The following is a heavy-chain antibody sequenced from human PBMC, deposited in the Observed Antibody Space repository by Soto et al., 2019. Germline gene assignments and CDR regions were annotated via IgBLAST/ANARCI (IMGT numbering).Heavy chain of an antibody. J-gene: IGHJ4*02. CDR3: ASVHPREYQLLG. CDR2: ISAYNGNT. CDR1: GYTFTSYG. D-gene: IGHD2-2*01. Sequence: ASGKVSCKASGYTFTSYGISWVRQAPGQGLEWMGWISAYNGNTNYAQKLQGRVTMTTDTSTSTAYMELRSLRSDDTAVYYCASVHPREYQLLGGGKGTLVTVPS. V-gene: IGHV1-18*01.